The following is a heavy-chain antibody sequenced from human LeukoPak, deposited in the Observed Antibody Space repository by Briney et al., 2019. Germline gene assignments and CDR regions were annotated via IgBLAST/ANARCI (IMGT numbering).Heavy chain of an antibody. CDR3: ARVDREEYDFWSGYPFNWFDP. J-gene: IGHJ5*02. Sequence: SETLSLTCTVSGGSISSYYWSRIRQPAGKGLEWIGRIYTSGSTNYNPSLKSRVTMSVDTSKNQFSLKLSSVTAADTAVYYCARVDREEYDFWSGYPFNWFDPWGQGTLVTVSS. CDR1: GGSISSYY. CDR2: IYTSGST. D-gene: IGHD3-3*01. V-gene: IGHV4-4*07.